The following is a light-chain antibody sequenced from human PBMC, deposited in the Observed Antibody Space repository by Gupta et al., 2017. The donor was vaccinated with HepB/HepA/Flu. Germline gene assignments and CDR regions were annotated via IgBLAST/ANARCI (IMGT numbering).Light chain of an antibody. CDR2: QDN. J-gene: IGLJ2*01. V-gene: IGLV3-1*01. CDR1: KLGDQY. Sequence: SYELTQQPSVSVSPGQTASITCSGDKLGDQYACWYQQKPGQSPVLVIYQDNKLPSGIPERFSGSNSGNTATLTISGTQAMDEADYYCQAWDSSTVVFGGGTKLTVL. CDR3: QAWDSSTVV.